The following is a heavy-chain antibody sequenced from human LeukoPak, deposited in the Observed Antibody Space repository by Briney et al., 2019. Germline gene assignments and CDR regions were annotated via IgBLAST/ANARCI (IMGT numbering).Heavy chain of an antibody. CDR3: ARGDFCSGGSCYYYYYGMDV. V-gene: IGHV3-7*03. J-gene: IGHJ6*02. Sequence: GGSLRLSCAASGFTFSSYWMSWVRQAPGKGLEWVANIKQDGSGKYYVDSVKGRFTISRDNAKNSLYLQMNSLRAEDTAVYYCARGDFCSGGSCYYYYYGMDVWGQGTTVTVPS. D-gene: IGHD2-15*01. CDR2: IKQDGSGK. CDR1: GFTFSSYW.